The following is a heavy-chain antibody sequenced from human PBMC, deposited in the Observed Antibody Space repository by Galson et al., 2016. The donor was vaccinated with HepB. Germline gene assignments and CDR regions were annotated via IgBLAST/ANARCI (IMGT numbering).Heavy chain of an antibody. D-gene: IGHD5-24*01. Sequence: ETLSLTCTVSGVSMSSYCWAWVRQPPEKGLEWIGNICYSGSPNYNPSLKGRVTISLDTSKSQFSLELISVTAADTAVYFCARGDGYHRYWGQGTLVTVSS. CDR1: GVSMSSYC. J-gene: IGHJ4*02. V-gene: IGHV4-59*01. CDR2: ICYSGSP. CDR3: ARGDGYHRY.